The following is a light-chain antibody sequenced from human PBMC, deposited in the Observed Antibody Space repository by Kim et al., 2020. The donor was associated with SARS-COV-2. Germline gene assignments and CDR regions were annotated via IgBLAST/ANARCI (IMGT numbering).Light chain of an antibody. V-gene: IGLV2-8*01. J-gene: IGLJ2*01. Sequence: GQSGTISCTGTSSDVGGYSYVSWYQHHPGKAPKLLLYVVIERPSGVPDRFSGSKSGNTASLTVSGLQADDEAHYYCSSYAGNNNLIFGGGTQLTVL. CDR3: SSYAGNNNLI. CDR1: SSDVGGYSY. CDR2: VVI.